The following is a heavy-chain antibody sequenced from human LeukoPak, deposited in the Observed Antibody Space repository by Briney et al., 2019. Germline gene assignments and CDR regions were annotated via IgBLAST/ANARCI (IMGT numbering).Heavy chain of an antibody. V-gene: IGHV4-34*01. D-gene: IGHD2-2*01. CDR2: INHSGGT. J-gene: IGHJ4*02. CDR3: ASRGYRSSTSCPPPGY. Sequence: SETLSLTCAVYGGSFSGYYWTWIRQPPGKGLEWIGEINHSGGTNYSPSLKSRVTISVDTSKNQFSLKLSSVTAADTAVYYCASRGYRSSTSCPPPGYWGQGTLVTVSS. CDR1: GGSFSGYY.